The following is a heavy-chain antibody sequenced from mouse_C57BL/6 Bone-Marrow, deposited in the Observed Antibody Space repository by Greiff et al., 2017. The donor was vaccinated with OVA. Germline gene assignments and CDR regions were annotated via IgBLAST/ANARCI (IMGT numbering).Heavy chain of an antibody. V-gene: IGHV1-19*01. CDR1: GYTFTDYY. Sequence: VQLQQSGPVLVKPGASVKMSCKASGYTFTDYYMNWVKQSHGKSLEWIGVINPYNGGTSYNQKFKGKATLTVDKSSSTAYMELNSLTSEDSAVYYCARIYYYGRSPAGFAYWGQGTLVTVSA. CDR2: INPYNGGT. CDR3: ARIYYYGRSPAGFAY. D-gene: IGHD1-1*01. J-gene: IGHJ3*01.